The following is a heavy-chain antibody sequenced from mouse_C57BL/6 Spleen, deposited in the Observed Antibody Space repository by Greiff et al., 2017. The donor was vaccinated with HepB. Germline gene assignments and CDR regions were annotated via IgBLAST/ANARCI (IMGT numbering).Heavy chain of an antibody. D-gene: IGHD2-4*01. CDR1: GYTFTSYW. CDR3: ARYDSSWFAY. V-gene: IGHV1-55*01. CDR2: IYPGSGST. J-gene: IGHJ3*01. Sequence: VQLQEPGAELVKPGASVKMSCKASGYTFTSYWIPWVKQRPGQGLEWIGDIYPGSGSTNYNEKFKSKATLTVDTSSSTACMQLSSLTSEDSAVYYCARYDSSWFAYWGQGTLVTVSA.